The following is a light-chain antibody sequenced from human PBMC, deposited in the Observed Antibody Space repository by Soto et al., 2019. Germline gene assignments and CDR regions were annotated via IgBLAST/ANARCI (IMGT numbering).Light chain of an antibody. J-gene: IGKJ1*01. V-gene: IGKV1-5*01. Sequence: DIQMTQSPSALSASVGDRVTITCRASQTISDSLAWYQQKPGKAPDLLISDVSSLERGLASRFSGSGSGTEFTLTISSLQPEEFATYYCQQLNSYLRTFGQWTKVEIK. CDR1: QTISDS. CDR2: DVS. CDR3: QQLNSYLRT.